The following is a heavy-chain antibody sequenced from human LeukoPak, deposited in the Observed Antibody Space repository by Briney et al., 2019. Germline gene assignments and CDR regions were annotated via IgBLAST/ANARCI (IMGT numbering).Heavy chain of an antibody. CDR1: GFTFSSYG. Sequence: PGGSLRLSCAASGFTFSSYGMSWVRQAPGKGLEWVSAISGSGGSTYYADSVKGRFTISRDNSKNTLYLQMNSQRAEDTAVYYCAKDPQHIVVVPAADNLDYWGQGTLVTVSS. CDR3: AKDPQHIVVVPAADNLDY. J-gene: IGHJ4*02. V-gene: IGHV3-23*01. CDR2: ISGSGGST. D-gene: IGHD2-2*01.